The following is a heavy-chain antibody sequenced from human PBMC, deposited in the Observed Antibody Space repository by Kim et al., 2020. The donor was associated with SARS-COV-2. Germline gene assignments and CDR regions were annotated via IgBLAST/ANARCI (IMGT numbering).Heavy chain of an antibody. CDR1: GGTVSSCSYY. J-gene: IGHJ5*02. D-gene: IGHD1-7*01. Sequence: SETLSLSCTVSGGTVSSCSYYWNCLPQPPGQGLVWIVYMYYSGSTNYNPSLKSRVTISVDTSKNLFSLKLSSVTAADTAVYYCARITGNYDRWFDPWGQGTLVTVSS. CDR2: MYYSGST. V-gene: IGHV4-61*01. CDR3: ARITGNYDRWFDP.